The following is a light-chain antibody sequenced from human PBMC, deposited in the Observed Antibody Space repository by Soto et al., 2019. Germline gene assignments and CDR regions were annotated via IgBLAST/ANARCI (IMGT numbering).Light chain of an antibody. Sequence: DIQMTQSPSTLSASVGDRVTITCRASQGTSSYLAWYQQKPGKAPKLLIYQASSLENGVPSRFSGSGSGTEFSLTISSLQPDDFATYYCQQYSSHSTFGQGTKVDI. CDR1: QGTSSY. CDR3: QQYSSHST. CDR2: QAS. V-gene: IGKV1-5*03. J-gene: IGKJ1*01.